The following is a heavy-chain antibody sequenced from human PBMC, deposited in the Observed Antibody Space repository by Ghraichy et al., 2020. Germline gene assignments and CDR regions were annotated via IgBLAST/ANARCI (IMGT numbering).Heavy chain of an antibody. CDR1: GFTFSSYS. CDR2: ISSSSSYI. J-gene: IGHJ6*02. CDR3: ARDGGHDYIWGSYLDEYYYYGMDV. V-gene: IGHV3-21*01. Sequence: GGSLRLSCAASGFTFSSYSMNWVRQAPGKGLEWVSSISSSSSYIYYADSVKGRFTISRDNAKNSLYLQMNSLRAEDTAVYYCARDGGHDYIWGSYLDEYYYYGMDVWGQGTTVTVSS. D-gene: IGHD3-16*01.